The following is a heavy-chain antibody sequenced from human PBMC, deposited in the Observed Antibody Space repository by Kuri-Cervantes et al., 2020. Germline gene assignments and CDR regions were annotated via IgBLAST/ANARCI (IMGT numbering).Heavy chain of an antibody. CDR3: ARDSLELERRPFDP. J-gene: IGHJ5*02. D-gene: IGHD1-26*01. Sequence: ASVKVSCKACGYTFTSYYMHWLRQAPGQGREWMGWINPNSGGTNYAPKFQGRVTMTRDTSISTAYMELSRLRSDDTAVYYFARDSLELERRPFDPWGQGTLITVSS. CDR1: GYTFTSYY. CDR2: INPNSGGT. V-gene: IGHV1-2*02.